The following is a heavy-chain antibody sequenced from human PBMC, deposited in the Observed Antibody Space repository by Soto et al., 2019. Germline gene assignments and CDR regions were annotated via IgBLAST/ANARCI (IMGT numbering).Heavy chain of an antibody. Sequence: SETLSLTCAVYGGSFSGYYWSWIRQPPGKGLEWIGEINHSGSTNYNPSLKSRVTISVDTSKNQFSLKLSSVTAADTAVYYCARMDEYSSSYWYFDLWGRGTLVTVSS. CDR1: GGSFSGYY. J-gene: IGHJ2*01. CDR2: INHSGST. V-gene: IGHV4-34*01. CDR3: ARMDEYSSSYWYFDL. D-gene: IGHD6-6*01.